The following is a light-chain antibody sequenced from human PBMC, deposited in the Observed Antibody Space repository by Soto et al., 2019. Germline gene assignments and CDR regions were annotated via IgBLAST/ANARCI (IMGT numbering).Light chain of an antibody. CDR1: SSDIGGYEY. CDR3: SSYTSSSTLV. CDR2: DVS. Sequence: QSVLTQPASVSGSPGQSITISCTGTSSDIGGYEYVSWYQQHPGKAPKLIIYDVSERPSGVANRFSGSKSGYTASLSISGRQPEDEADYYCSSYTSSSTLVFGGGTKLTVL. J-gene: IGLJ2*01. V-gene: IGLV2-14*03.